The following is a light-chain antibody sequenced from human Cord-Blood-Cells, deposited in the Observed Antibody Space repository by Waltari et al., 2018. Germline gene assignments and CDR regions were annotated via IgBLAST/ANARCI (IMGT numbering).Light chain of an antibody. CDR2: GNS. CDR3: QSYDSSLSGFLV. CDR1: SPNIGAGYG. Sequence: QSVLTQPPSVSGAPGQRVTISCTGSSPNIGAGYGVHWYQQLPGTAPKLLIYGNSNRPAGVPDRFSGSKSGTSASLAIAGLQAEDEADYYCQSYDSSLSGFLVFGGGTKLTVL. V-gene: IGLV1-40*01. J-gene: IGLJ2*01.